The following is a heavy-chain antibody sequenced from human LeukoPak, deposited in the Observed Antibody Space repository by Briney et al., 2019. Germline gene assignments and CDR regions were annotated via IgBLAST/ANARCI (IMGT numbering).Heavy chain of an antibody. CDR2: INPNSGGT. Sequence: ASVKVSCKASGYTFTGYYIHWVRQAPGQDREWMGWINPNSGGTNYAQKFQGRVTMTRDTSISTAYMELSSLRSDDTAVYYCATLYCSSTSCSIGKGDYWGQGTLVTVSS. J-gene: IGHJ4*02. D-gene: IGHD2-2*01. V-gene: IGHV1-2*02. CDR3: ATLYCSSTSCSIGKGDY. CDR1: GYTFTGYY.